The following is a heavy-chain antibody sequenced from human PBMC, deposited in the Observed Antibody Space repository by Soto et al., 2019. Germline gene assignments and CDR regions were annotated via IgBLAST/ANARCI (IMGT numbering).Heavy chain of an antibody. CDR2: INPSGGST. CDR1: GYTFTSYY. V-gene: IGHV1-46*03. Sequence: GASVKVSCKASGYTFTSYYMHWVRQAPGQGLEWMGIINPSGGSTSYAQKFQGRVTMTRDTSTSTVYMELSSLRSEDTAVYYCAVVPFWSGYYTGHPSYYYYGMDVWGQGTTVTVSS. D-gene: IGHD3-3*01. J-gene: IGHJ6*02. CDR3: AVVPFWSGYYTGHPSYYYYGMDV.